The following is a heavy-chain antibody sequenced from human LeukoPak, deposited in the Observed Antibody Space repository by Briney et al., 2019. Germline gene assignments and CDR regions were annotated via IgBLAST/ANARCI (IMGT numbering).Heavy chain of an antibody. V-gene: IGHV4-4*07. CDR1: GGSISSYY. CDR2: IYTSGST. CDR3: ARASLEWFNDAFDI. D-gene: IGHD3-3*01. Sequence: SETLSLTCTVSGGSISSYYWSWIRQPAGKGLEWIGRIYTSGSTNYNPSLKSRVTMSVDTSKNQFSLKLSSVIAADTAVYYCARASLEWFNDAFDIWGQGTMVTVSS. J-gene: IGHJ3*02.